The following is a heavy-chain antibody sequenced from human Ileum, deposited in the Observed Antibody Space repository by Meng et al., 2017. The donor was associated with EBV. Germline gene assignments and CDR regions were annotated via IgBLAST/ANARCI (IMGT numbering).Heavy chain of an antibody. D-gene: IGHD6-13*01. CDR2: IIPIFGTA. CDR1: CGTFSSYA. CDR3: ARGNGYSSSFYFDY. Sequence: VQTGAEGKNPGSWGQASCEASCGTFSSYAISWVRQASGQGLEWMGGIIPIFGTANYAQKFQGRVTITADESTSTAYMELSSLRSEDTAVYYCARGNGYSSSFYFDYWGQGTLVTVSS. V-gene: IGHV1-69*01. J-gene: IGHJ4*02.